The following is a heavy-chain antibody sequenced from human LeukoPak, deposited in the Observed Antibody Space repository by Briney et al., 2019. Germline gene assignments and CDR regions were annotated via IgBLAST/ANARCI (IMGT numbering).Heavy chain of an antibody. D-gene: IGHD2-15*01. V-gene: IGHV1-18*01. Sequence: ASVKVSCKASGYTFTSYGISWVRQAPGQGLEWMGWISAYNGNTNYAQKLQGRVTMTTDTSTSTAYMELRSLGSDDTAVYYCARGGPLLGYCSGGSCYSAMDYWGQGTLVTVSS. CDR1: GYTFTSYG. J-gene: IGHJ4*02. CDR3: ARGGPLLGYCSGGSCYSAMDY. CDR2: ISAYNGNT.